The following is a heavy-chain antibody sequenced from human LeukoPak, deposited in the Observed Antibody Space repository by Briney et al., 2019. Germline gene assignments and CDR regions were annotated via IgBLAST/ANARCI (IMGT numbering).Heavy chain of an antibody. J-gene: IGHJ3*02. CDR1: GGTFSSYA. Sequence: SVKVSCKASGGTFSSYAISWVRQAPGQGLEWMGGIIPIFGTANYAQKFQGRVTITADESTSTAYMELSSLRSEDTAVYYCARGPDHYYDSSGYSIGAFDIWGQGTMVTVSS. CDR3: ARGPDHYYDSSGYSIGAFDI. CDR2: IIPIFGTA. D-gene: IGHD3-22*01. V-gene: IGHV1-69*13.